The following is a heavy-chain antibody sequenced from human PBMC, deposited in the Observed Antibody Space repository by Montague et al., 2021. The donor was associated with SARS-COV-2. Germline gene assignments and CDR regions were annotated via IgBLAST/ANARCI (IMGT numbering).Heavy chain of an antibody. D-gene: IGHD3-10*01. J-gene: IGHJ4*02. CDR2: VYYTGST. CDR1: AGSISSHY. Sequence: SETLSLTCSVSAGSISSHYWNWIRQPPGKALEWIGYVYYTGSTKYNPSLKSRVTISADTSKNHFSLKLRSVTAADTAVYYCAREISGPEYFDYWGQGTLVTVSS. CDR3: AREISGPEYFDY. V-gene: IGHV4-59*11.